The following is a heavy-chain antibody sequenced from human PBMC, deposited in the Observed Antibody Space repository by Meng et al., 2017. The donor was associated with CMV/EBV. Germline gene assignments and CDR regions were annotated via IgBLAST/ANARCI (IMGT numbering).Heavy chain of an antibody. CDR1: FSGYA. V-gene: IGHV3-30-3*01. D-gene: IGHD3-22*01. CDR3: ARDLSHYYDSSGYYYGMDV. J-gene: IGHJ6*02. CDR2: ISYDGSNK. Sequence: FSGYAMHWVRQAPGKGLEWVAVISYDGSNKYYADSVKGRFTISRDNSKNTLYLQMNSLRAEDTAVYYCARDLSHYYDSSGYYYGMDVWGQGTTVTVSS.